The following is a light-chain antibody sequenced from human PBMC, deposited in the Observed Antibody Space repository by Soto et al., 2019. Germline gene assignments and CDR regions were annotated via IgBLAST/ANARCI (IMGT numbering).Light chain of an antibody. CDR3: QQYVRSPLT. V-gene: IGKV3-20*01. Sequence: EIVLTQSPGTLSLSPGERATLSCRASQSVSNNYLAWYQQKPGQAPRLLIYGASSRATGIPDRFSGSGSGTDFTLTISRLEPEDFAVYYCQQYVRSPLTFGGGTRVEIK. J-gene: IGKJ4*01. CDR1: QSVSNNY. CDR2: GAS.